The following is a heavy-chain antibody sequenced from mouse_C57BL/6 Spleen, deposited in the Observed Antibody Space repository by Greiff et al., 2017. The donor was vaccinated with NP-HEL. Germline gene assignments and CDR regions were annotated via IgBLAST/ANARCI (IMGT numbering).Heavy chain of an antibody. D-gene: IGHD1-1*01. Sequence: EVQLQQSGPELVKPGASVKISCKASGYSFTGYYMNWVKQSPEKSLEWIGGINPSTGGTTYNQKFKAKATLTVDKSSSTAYMQLKSLTSEDSAVYYCAREKIDYYGSSYDYWGQGTTLTVSS. CDR2: INPSTGGT. J-gene: IGHJ2*01. CDR1: GYSFTGYY. V-gene: IGHV1-42*01. CDR3: AREKIDYYGSSYDY.